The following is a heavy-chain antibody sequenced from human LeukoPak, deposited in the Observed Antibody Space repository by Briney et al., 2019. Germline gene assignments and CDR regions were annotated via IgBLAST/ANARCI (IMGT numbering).Heavy chain of an antibody. J-gene: IGHJ4*02. D-gene: IGHD2-21*01. CDR2: ISGSGGST. CDR1: GFTFSSYA. V-gene: IGHV3-23*01. Sequence: PGGSLRLSCAASGFTFSSYAMSWVRQSPGKGLEWVSAISGSGGSTYYADSVKGRFTISRDNSKNTLYLQMNSLRAEDTAVYYCAKNAHIVVVIAIHFDYWGQGTLVTVSS. CDR3: AKNAHIVVVIAIHFDY.